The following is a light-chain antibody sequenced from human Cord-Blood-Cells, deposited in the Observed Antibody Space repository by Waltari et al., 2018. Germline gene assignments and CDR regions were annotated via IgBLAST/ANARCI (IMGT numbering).Light chain of an antibody. V-gene: IGLV2-14*01. Sequence: QSALTQPASVSGSPGQSITISCTGTSSDVGCYNYVYWYQQHPGKAPKLMIYEVSNRPSGVSNRFSGSKSGNTASLTISGLQAEDEADYYCSSYTSSSTLVFGTGTKVTVL. CDR2: EVS. CDR1: SSDVGCYNY. J-gene: IGLJ1*01. CDR3: SSYTSSSTLV.